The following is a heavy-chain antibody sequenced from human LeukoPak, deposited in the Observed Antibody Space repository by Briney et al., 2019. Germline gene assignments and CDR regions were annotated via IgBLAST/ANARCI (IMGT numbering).Heavy chain of an antibody. V-gene: IGHV3-7*01. CDR1: GFTFTGYW. CDR3: AREDWGPDY. D-gene: IGHD7-27*01. CDR2: IKQDGSQK. Sequence: GGSLRLSCAASGFTFTGYWMGWVRQAPGKGLEWVANIKQDGSQKHYVDSVKGRFTISRDNAKKSLYLQMSNLRAEDTGVYYCAREDWGPDYWGQGTLVTVSS. J-gene: IGHJ4*02.